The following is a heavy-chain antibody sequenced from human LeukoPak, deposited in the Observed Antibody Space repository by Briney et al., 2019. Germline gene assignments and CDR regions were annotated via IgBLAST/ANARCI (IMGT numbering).Heavy chain of an antibody. D-gene: IGHD3-3*01. Sequence: GGSLRLSCAASGFTFSSYSMNWVRQAPGKGLEWVSTISYSGDSTYYADSVKGRFTISRDNSKKTLYLQMNSLRAEDTAVYYCAKDRTSLLEWLLFRSDYWGQGTVVTVSS. CDR2: ISYSGDST. V-gene: IGHV3-23*01. CDR1: GFTFSSYS. CDR3: AKDRTSLLEWLLFRSDY. J-gene: IGHJ4*02.